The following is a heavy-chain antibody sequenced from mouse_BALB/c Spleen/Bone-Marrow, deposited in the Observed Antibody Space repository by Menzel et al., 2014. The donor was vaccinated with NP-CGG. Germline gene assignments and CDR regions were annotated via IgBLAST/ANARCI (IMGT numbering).Heavy chain of an antibody. CDR1: GFTFSDYY. V-gene: IGHV5-12*02. D-gene: IGHD2-14*01. CDR2: ISNGGGST. Sequence: DVKLVESGGGLVQPGGSLKLSCATSGFTFSDYYMFWVRQTPEKRLEWVAYISNGGGSTYYPDTVKGRFTISRDNAKNTLYLQMRRLKSEDTAMYYCARQGYDVAMDYWGQGTSVAVSS. J-gene: IGHJ4*01. CDR3: ARQGYDVAMDY.